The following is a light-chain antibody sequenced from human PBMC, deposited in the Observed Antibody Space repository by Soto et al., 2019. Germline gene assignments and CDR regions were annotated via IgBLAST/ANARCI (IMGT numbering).Light chain of an antibody. CDR3: SSYTTSNTRQIV. J-gene: IGLJ1*01. V-gene: IGLV2-14*03. CDR2: DVT. Sequence: QSVLTRPSPLSGSPGESITISCPGTNSDVCGYNYVSWYQHHPGKAPKLIIYDVTNRPSGVSNPFSGSKSGNTASLTISGLQPEDEADYYCSSYTTSNTRQIVFGTGTKVTVL. CDR1: NSDVCGYNY.